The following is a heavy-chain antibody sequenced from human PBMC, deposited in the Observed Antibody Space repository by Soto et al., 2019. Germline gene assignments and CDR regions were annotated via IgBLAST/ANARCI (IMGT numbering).Heavy chain of an antibody. Sequence: QVQLVESGGGVVQPGRSLRLSCAASGFTFSSYGMHWVRQAPGKGLEWVAVIWYDGSNKYYADSVKGRFTISRDNSKNTLYLQMNSLRAEDTAGYYGARDIAGLYSSSWFDPWGQGTLVTVSS. CDR1: GFTFSSYG. J-gene: IGHJ5*02. D-gene: IGHD6-13*01. CDR3: ARDIAGLYSSSWFDP. CDR2: IWYDGSNK. V-gene: IGHV3-33*01.